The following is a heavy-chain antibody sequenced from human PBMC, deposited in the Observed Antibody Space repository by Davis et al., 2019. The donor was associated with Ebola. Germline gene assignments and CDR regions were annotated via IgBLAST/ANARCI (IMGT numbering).Heavy chain of an antibody. CDR2: INPDGSVA. V-gene: IGHV3-7*01. Sequence: GGSLRLSCAASGFTFSSYWMSWVRQTPGGGLEWVANINPDGSVADYVDSVKGRFTISRDSAMNSLYLQMNSLRAEDTAVYYCARDSDYGYYHGMDVWGQGTTVTVSS. CDR3: ARDSDYGYYHGMDV. CDR1: GFTFSSYW. J-gene: IGHJ6*02. D-gene: IGHD4-17*01.